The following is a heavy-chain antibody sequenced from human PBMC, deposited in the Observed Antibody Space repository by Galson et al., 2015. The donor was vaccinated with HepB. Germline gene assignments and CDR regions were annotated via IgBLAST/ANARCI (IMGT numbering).Heavy chain of an antibody. D-gene: IGHD3-22*01. CDR3: TSTTYYYDSSGYWARDWFDP. V-gene: IGHV3-15*07. CDR2: IKSKTDGGTK. CDR1: GFTFSNAW. J-gene: IGHJ5*02. Sequence: SLRLSCAASGFTFSNAWMNWVRQAPGKGLEWVGRIKSKTDGGTKDYAAPVKGRFTISRDDSKNTLYLQMNSLKTEDTAVYYCTSTTYYYDSSGYWARDWFDPWGQRTLVTVSS.